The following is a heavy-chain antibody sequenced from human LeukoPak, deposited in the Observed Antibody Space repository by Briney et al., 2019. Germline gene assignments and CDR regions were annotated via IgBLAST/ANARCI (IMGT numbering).Heavy chain of an antibody. J-gene: IGHJ4*02. CDR1: GFSFGNSA. CDR3: ASYSSGWFKPLDS. Sequence: GGSLRLSCAGSGFSFGNSAMSWVRQIPGKGLEWVSSITSTSGSIKYVDSVKGRFTISRDNSKNTLFLQMDSLRAEDTAIYYCASYSSGWFKPLDSWGQGTLVTVSS. D-gene: IGHD6-19*01. CDR2: ITSTSGSI. V-gene: IGHV3-23*01.